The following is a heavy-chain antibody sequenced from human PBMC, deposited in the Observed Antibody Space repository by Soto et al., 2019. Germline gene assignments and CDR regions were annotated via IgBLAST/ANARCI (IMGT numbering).Heavy chain of an antibody. CDR3: ARAAQWDLPTVLGY. V-gene: IGHV4-61*01. CDR2: IYHSGST. D-gene: IGHD1-26*01. Sequence: SETLSLTCTVSGGSVSSGPYCWSWIRQPPGKGLEWIGYIYHSGSTTYNTSLKSRLTISLDTSKNQISLKLRSVTVADTAVYYCARAAQWDLPTVLGYWGQGTLVTVSS. CDR1: GGSVSSGPYC. J-gene: IGHJ4*02.